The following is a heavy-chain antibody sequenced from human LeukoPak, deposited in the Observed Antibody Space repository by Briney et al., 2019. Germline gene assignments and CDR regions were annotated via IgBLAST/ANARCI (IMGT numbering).Heavy chain of an antibody. CDR1: GYSISSGYY. J-gene: IGHJ3*02. CDR3: ASQDGFDAFDI. CDR2: INHSGST. Sequence: SETLSLTCTVSGYSISSGYYWGWIRPPPGKGLEWIGSINHSGSTNYNPSLKSRVTISVDTSKNQFSLKLSSVTAADTAVYYCASQDGFDAFDIWGQGTMVTVSS. V-gene: IGHV4-38-2*02. D-gene: IGHD5-24*01.